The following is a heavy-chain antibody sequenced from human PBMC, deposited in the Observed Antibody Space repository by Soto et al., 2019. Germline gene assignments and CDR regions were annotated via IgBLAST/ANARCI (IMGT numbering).Heavy chain of an antibody. J-gene: IGHJ6*02. CDR1: GFTFSSYA. D-gene: IGHD2-2*01. Sequence: GGSLRLSCAASGFTFSSYAMSWVRQAPGKGLEWVLAISGSGGSTYYADSVKGRFTISRDNPKNTLYLQMNSLRAEDTAVYYCANDSPPATAQLLFLDGMDVWGRGTTVTVSS. CDR3: ANDSPPATAQLLFLDGMDV. V-gene: IGHV3-23*01. CDR2: ISGSGGST.